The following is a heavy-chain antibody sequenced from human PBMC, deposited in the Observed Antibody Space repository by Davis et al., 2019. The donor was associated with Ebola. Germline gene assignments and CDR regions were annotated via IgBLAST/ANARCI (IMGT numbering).Heavy chain of an antibody. CDR3: ARDSFILTGYHRGNFDY. CDR1: GYTFTSYG. J-gene: IGHJ4*02. D-gene: IGHD3-9*01. V-gene: IGHV1-18*01. Sequence: AASVKVSCKASGYTFTSYGISWVRQAPGQGLEWMGWISAYNGNTNYAQKLQGRVTMTTDTSTSTAYMELRSLRSDDTAVYYCARDSFILTGYHRGNFDYWGQGTLVTVSS. CDR2: ISAYNGNT.